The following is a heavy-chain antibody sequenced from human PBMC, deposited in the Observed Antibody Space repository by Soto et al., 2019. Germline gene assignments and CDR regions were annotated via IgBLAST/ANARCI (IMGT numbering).Heavy chain of an antibody. Sequence: KSSETLSLTCTVSGGSISSGGYYWSWIRQHPGKGLEWIGYIYYSGSTYYNPSLKSRVTISVDTSKNQFSLKLSSVTAADTAVYYCARTYYYDSSGYSVPPPDYWGQGTLVTVSS. D-gene: IGHD3-22*01. CDR1: GGSISSGGYY. CDR2: IYYSGST. J-gene: IGHJ4*02. CDR3: ARTYYYDSSGYSVPPPDY. V-gene: IGHV4-31*03.